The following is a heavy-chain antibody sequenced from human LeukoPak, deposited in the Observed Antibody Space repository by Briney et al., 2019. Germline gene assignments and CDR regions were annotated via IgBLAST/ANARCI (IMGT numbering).Heavy chain of an antibody. V-gene: IGHV1-69*13. CDR2: IIPIFGTA. J-gene: IGHJ6*02. CDR1: GGTFSSYA. D-gene: IGHD1-26*01. Sequence: SVKVSCTASGGTFSSYAISWVRQAPGQGLEWMGGIIPIFGTANYAQKFQGRVTITADESTSTAYMELSSLRSEDTAVYYCARRSSGSYYDYYYYGMDVRGQGTTVTVSS. CDR3: ARRSSGSYYDYYYYGMDV.